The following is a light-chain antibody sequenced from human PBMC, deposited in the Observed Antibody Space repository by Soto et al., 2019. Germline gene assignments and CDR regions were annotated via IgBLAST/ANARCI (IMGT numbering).Light chain of an antibody. Sequence: DIEMTQSPSTLSASVGDRFTFTLRASQIINYWLAWYQQTPGKAPKLLIYDASSLESGVPSAFSGSGSGTEFTLTISSLQPDDFATYYCQQYSAYPYTFGQGTKVDIK. CDR2: DAS. CDR1: QIINYW. V-gene: IGKV1-5*01. CDR3: QQYSAYPYT. J-gene: IGKJ2*01.